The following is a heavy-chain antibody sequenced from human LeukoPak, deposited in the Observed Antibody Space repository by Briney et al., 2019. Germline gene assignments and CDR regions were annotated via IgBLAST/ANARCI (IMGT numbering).Heavy chain of an antibody. V-gene: IGHV4-38-2*01. D-gene: IGHD3-3*01. CDR2: IYHSGST. Sequence: SETLSLTCAVSGYSISSGYYWGWIRQPPGKGLEWIGSIYHSGSTYYNPSLKSRVTISVDTSKNQFSLKLSSVTAADTAVYYCARTRYDFWSGTDMDVWGQGTTVTVSS. CDR1: GYSISSGYY. J-gene: IGHJ6*02. CDR3: ARTRYDFWSGTDMDV.